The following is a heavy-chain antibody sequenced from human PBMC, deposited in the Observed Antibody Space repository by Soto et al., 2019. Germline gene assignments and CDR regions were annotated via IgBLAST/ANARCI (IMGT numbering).Heavy chain of an antibody. V-gene: IGHV1-46*01. Sequence: ASVKVSCKASGYTFTSYYMHWVRQAPGQGLEWMGIINPSGGSTSYAQKFQGRVTMTRDTSTSTVYMELSSLRSEDTAVYYCARDGALDYYDSSGLTQKWGQGTLVTVSS. J-gene: IGHJ4*02. D-gene: IGHD3-22*01. CDR1: GYTFTSYY. CDR2: INPSGGST. CDR3: ARDGALDYYDSSGLTQK.